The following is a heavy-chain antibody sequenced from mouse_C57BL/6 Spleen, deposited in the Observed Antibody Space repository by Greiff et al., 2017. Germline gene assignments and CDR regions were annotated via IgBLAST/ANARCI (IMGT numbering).Heavy chain of an antibody. CDR2: IYPRSGNT. Sequence: QVHVKQSGAELARPGASVKLSCKASGYTFTSYGISWVKQRTGQGLEWIGEIYPRSGNTYYNEKFKGKATLTADKSSSTAYMELRSLTSEDSAVYFCARGDGNYEGYAMDYWGQGTSVTVSS. V-gene: IGHV1-81*01. CDR3: ARGDGNYEGYAMDY. J-gene: IGHJ4*01. D-gene: IGHD2-1*01. CDR1: GYTFTSYG.